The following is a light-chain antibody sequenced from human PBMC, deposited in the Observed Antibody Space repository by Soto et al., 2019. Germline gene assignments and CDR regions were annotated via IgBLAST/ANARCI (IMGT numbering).Light chain of an antibody. CDR2: DAS. CDR3: QQRSNPWPIT. J-gene: IGKJ5*01. CDR1: QSVSSY. V-gene: IGKV3-11*01. Sequence: EIVLTQSPATLSLSPGERATLSCRASQSVSSYLAWYQQKPGQAPRLLIYDASNRATGIPARFSGSGSGTDFTLTISSLEPEDFAVYYCQQRSNPWPITFGQGTRLEIK.